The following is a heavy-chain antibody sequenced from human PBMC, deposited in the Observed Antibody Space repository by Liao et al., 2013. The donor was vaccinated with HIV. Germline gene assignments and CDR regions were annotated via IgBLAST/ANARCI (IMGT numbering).Heavy chain of an antibody. Sequence: QLQLQQWGAGLLKPSETLSLTCAVYGGSFSGYYWSWIRQPPGKGLEWIGEINHSGSTNYNPSLKSRVTISVDTSKNQFSLKLSSVTAADTAVYYCARGRLDYGGNPIGWFDPGAREPWSPSPQ. CDR1: GGSFSGYY. CDR2: INHSGST. J-gene: IGHJ5*02. D-gene: IGHD4-23*01. CDR3: ARGRLDYGGNPIGWFDP. V-gene: IGHV4-34*01.